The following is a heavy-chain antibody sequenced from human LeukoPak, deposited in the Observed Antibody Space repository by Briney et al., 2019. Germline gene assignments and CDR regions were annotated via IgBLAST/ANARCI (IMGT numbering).Heavy chain of an antibody. J-gene: IGHJ4*02. CDR1: GFTFSSYA. Sequence: GGSLRLSCAASGFTFSSYAMSWVRQAPGKGLEWVSAISGSGGSTYYADSVKGRFAISRDNSKNTLYLQMNSLRAEDTAVYYCAKPQLGATYYYFGYWGQGTLVTVSS. CDR3: AKPQLGATYYYFGY. D-gene: IGHD1-26*01. CDR2: ISGSGGST. V-gene: IGHV3-23*01.